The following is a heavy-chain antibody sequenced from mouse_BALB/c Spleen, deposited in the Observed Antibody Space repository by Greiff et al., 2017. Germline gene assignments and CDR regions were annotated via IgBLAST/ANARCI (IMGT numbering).Heavy chain of an antibody. CDR3: ARGDDYDEGAWFAY. D-gene: IGHD2-4*01. CDR1: GYAFTSYN. CDR2: IDPYNGGT. Sequence: EVQLQQSGPELVKPGASVKVSCKASGYAFTSYNMYWVKQSHGKSLEWIGYIDPYNGGTSYNQKFKGKATLTVDKSSSTAYMHLNSLTSEDSAVYYCARGDDYDEGAWFAYWGQGTLVTVSA. V-gene: IGHV1S135*01. J-gene: IGHJ3*01.